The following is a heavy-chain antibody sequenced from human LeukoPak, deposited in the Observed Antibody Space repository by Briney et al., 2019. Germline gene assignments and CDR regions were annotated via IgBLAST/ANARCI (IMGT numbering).Heavy chain of an antibody. J-gene: IGHJ4*02. V-gene: IGHV3-11*06. CDR2: ISNSSSYT. D-gene: IGHD2-2*01. CDR3: ARGRSTSWMSSMGY. Sequence: PGGSLRLSCAASGFTFSDYYMSWIRQAPGKGLEWVSYISNSSSYTNYADSVKGRFTISRDNAKNSLYLQMNSLRAEDTAVYYCARGRSTSWMSSMGYWGQGTLVTVSS. CDR1: GFTFSDYY.